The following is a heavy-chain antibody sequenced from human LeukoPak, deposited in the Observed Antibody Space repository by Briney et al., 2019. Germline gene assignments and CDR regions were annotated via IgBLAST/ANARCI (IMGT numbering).Heavy chain of an antibody. Sequence: GASVKVSCKASGYTFTGYFMHWVRQAPGRGLEWMGWINPNSGGTNYAQKFQGRVTMTRDTSISTAYMELSRLRSDDTAVYYCARHPGSNPHNWFDPWGQGTLVTVSS. D-gene: IGHD3-16*02. CDR2: INPNSGGT. CDR3: ARHPGSNPHNWFDP. J-gene: IGHJ5*02. CDR1: GYTFTGYF. V-gene: IGHV1-2*02.